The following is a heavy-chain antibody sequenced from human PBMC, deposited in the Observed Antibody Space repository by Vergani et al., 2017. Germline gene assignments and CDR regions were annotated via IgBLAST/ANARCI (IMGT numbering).Heavy chain of an antibody. V-gene: IGHV3-64D*06. CDR2: ISSNGGST. J-gene: IGHJ3*02. Sequence: EVQLVESGGGLVQPGGSLRLSCSASGFTFSSYAMHWVRQAPGKGLEYVSAISSNGGSTYYADSVKGRFTISRDNSKNTLYLQMNSLRAEDTAVYYCAKVKDIVVVPAAIRAFDIWGQGTMVTVSS. CDR3: AKVKDIVVVPAAIRAFDI. D-gene: IGHD2-2*02. CDR1: GFTFSSYA.